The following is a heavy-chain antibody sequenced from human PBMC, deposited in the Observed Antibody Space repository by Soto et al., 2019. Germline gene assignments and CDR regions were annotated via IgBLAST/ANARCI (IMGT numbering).Heavy chain of an antibody. D-gene: IGHD2-2*01. CDR2: IWYDGSNK. V-gene: IGHV3-33*08. J-gene: IGHJ5*02. Sequence: GGSLRLSCAASGFTFSSYGIHWVRQAPGKGLEWVAVIWYDGSNKYYADSVKGRFTISRDNSKNTLYLQMNSLRAEDTAVYYCARPYCSSTSCNWFDPWGQGTLVTVSS. CDR1: GFTFSSYG. CDR3: ARPYCSSTSCNWFDP.